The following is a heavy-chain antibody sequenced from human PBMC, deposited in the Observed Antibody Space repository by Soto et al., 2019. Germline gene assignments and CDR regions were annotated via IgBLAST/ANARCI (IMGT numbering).Heavy chain of an antibody. CDR3: ARDHLGIFGVGPTNYYYGMDV. CDR1: GYTFTSYA. J-gene: IGHJ6*02. Sequence: GASVKVSCKASGYTFTSYAMHWVRQAPGQRLGWMGWINAGNGNTKYSQKFQGRVTITRDTSASTAYMELSSLRSEDTAVYYCARDHLGIFGVGPTNYYYGMDVWGQGTTVTVSS. CDR2: INAGNGNT. V-gene: IGHV1-3*01. D-gene: IGHD3-3*01.